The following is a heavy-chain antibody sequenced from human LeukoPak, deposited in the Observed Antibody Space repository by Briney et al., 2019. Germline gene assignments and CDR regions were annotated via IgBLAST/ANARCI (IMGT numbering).Heavy chain of an antibody. CDR3: AKGGPTGSNYFDF. J-gene: IGHJ4*02. V-gene: IGHV3-23*01. CDR2: ISPGGGTT. Sequence: GGSLRLSCAVSGFAFGSEAMSWVRQSPARGLEWVASISPGGGTTYYADYVKGRFTISRDNSNNSLFVQMNSLRAEDTAVYYCAKGGPTGSNYFDFWGQGTLVTVSS. CDR1: GFAFGSEA. D-gene: IGHD1-26*01.